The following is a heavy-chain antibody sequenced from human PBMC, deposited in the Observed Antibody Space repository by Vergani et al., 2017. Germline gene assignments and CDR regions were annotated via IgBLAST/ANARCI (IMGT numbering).Heavy chain of an antibody. CDR3: ARDRVYYYDSSGYSPYDAFDI. CDR1: GYTFTSYG. CDR2: ISAYNGNT. Sequence: QVQLVQSGAEVKKPGASVKVSCTASGYTFTSYGISWVRQAPGQGLEWMGLISAYNGNTNYEQKLQGRVTMTTDTSTSTAYMELRSLRSDDTAVYYCARDRVYYYDSSGYSPYDAFDIWGQGIMVTVSS. D-gene: IGHD3-22*01. V-gene: IGHV1-18*04. J-gene: IGHJ3*02.